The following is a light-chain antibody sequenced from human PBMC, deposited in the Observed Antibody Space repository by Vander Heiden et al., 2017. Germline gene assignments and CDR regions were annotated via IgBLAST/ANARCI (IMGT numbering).Light chain of an antibody. CDR1: QSITTY. CDR3: QQSYSTPPST. CDR2: NAS. V-gene: IGKV1-39*01. J-gene: IGKJ2*02. Sequence: DIQMTQSPFSLSASVGDRVTITCRASQSITTYLNWYQQKPGKAPKLLIYNASTLQSGVPSRFSGSGSGTDFILTISSLQPEDFATYYCQQSYSTPPSTFGQGTKLEIK.